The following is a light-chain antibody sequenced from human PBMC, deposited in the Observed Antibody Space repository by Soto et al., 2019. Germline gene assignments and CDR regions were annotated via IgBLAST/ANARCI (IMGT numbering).Light chain of an antibody. CDR3: GAEHGSGSNFVVV. J-gene: IGLJ2*01. V-gene: IGLV9-49*01. Sequence: QLVLTQPPSASASLGASVTLTCTLSSGYSYYKVDWYQQRPGKGPRFVMRVGTGGIVGSKGDGIPDRFSVLGSGLNRYLTIKNIQEEDESDYHCGAEHGSGSNFVVVFGGGTKLTVL. CDR1: SGYSYYK. CDR2: VGTGGIVG.